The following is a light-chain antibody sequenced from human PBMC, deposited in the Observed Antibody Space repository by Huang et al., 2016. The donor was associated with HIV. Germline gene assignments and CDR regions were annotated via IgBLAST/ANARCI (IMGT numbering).Light chain of an antibody. J-gene: IGKJ3*01. CDR2: AAS. Sequence: IQLTQSPSSLSASVGERVTITCRASQDISSYLAWYQQKPGKAPKLLIYAASTWESGVPSRFSGSGSGTDFTLTINNLQPEDFATYYCLQLNSYPGTFGPGTNVDV. V-gene: IGKV1-9*01. CDR3: LQLNSYPGT. CDR1: QDISSY.